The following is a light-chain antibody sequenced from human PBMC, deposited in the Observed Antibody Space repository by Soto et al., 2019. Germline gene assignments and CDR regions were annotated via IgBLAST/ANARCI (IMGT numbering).Light chain of an antibody. CDR3: QHYGSSPYT. CDR1: QIGSSNY. Sequence: EIVLTQSPATLSLSPGERATLSCRASQIGSSNYLAWYQQKPGQATRLLMYGASRRATGIPARFSGSGSGKDFTLTISRVEHEDVGVYYCQHYGSSPYTFGQGTKLEIK. CDR2: GAS. J-gene: IGKJ2*01. V-gene: IGKV3-20*01.